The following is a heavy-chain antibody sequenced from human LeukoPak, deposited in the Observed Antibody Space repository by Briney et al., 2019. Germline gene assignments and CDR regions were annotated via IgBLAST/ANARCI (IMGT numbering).Heavy chain of an antibody. J-gene: IGHJ3*02. Sequence: GGSLRLSCAASGFTVDKHWIHWVRQAPGKGLVWVSRINTDGSRKDYADSVKGRFTISRDNAKNTLYLQMNSLRAEDTAVYYCTRVSAIWYYAFDMWGQGTMVTVSS. CDR3: TRVSAIWYYAFDM. V-gene: IGHV3-74*01. CDR2: INTDGSRK. D-gene: IGHD2-8*01. CDR1: GFTVDKHW.